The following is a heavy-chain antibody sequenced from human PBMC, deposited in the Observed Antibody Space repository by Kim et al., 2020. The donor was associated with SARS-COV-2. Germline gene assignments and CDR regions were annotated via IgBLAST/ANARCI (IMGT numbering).Heavy chain of an antibody. CDR2: IYHSGST. D-gene: IGHD6-13*01. CDR3: ARATGSSWF. CDR1: GYSISSGYY. J-gene: IGHJ4*02. V-gene: IGHV4-38-2*02. Sequence: SETLSLTCTVSGYSISSGYYWGWIRQPPGKGLEWIGSIYHSGSTYYNPSLKSRVTISVDTSKNQFSLKLSSVTAADTAVYYCARATGSSWFWGQGTLVT.